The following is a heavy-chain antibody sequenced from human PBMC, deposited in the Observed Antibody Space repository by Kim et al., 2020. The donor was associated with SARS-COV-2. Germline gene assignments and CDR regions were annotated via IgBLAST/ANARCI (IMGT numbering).Heavy chain of an antibody. J-gene: IGHJ4*02. CDR1: GFSVSDNY. CDR2: IYSGGST. Sequence: GGSLRLSCAATGFSVSDNYMSWVRQAPGKGLEWVSTIYSGGSTYYADSVKGRFTISRDNSKNTLYLQMNTLRDEDTAVYYCARGGYTGYDPLDYWGQGTLVTVSS. D-gene: IGHD5-12*01. CDR3: ARGGYTGYDPLDY. V-gene: IGHV3-66*01.